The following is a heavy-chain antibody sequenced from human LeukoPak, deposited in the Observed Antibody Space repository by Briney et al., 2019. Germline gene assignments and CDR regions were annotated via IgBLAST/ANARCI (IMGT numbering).Heavy chain of an antibody. CDR2: INSNGGRT. D-gene: IGHD3-22*01. V-gene: IGHV3-64D*06. CDR1: GFTFKKYA. CDR3: VKDLDYDNSGYYPGAFDY. Sequence: GGSLRLSCSASGFTFKKYAMHWVRQAPGKGLEYVSAINSNGGRTYYADSVKGRFTISRDNSKNTLFLQMSSLRVEDTAVYYCVKDLDYDNSGYYPGAFDYWGQGTLVTVSS. J-gene: IGHJ4*02.